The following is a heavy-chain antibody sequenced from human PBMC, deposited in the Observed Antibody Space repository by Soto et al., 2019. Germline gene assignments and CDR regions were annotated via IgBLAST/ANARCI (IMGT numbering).Heavy chain of an antibody. CDR2: ISDSGKTI. CDR1: GFTFSDYY. Sequence: PGGSLRLSCAASGFTFSDYYMSWIRQTPGKGLEWVSYISDSGKTIYYADSVKGRFTVSRDNAKDSLYLQMNSLRAEDTAVYYCARDPRRITTVRGVMNWFDPWGQGTLVTVSS. CDR3: ARDPRRITTVRGVMNWFDP. V-gene: IGHV3-11*01. J-gene: IGHJ5*02. D-gene: IGHD3-10*01.